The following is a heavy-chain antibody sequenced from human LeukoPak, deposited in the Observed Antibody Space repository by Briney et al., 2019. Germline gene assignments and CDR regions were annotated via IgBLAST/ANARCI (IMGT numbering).Heavy chain of an antibody. D-gene: IGHD2-2*01. V-gene: IGHV4-34*01. CDR3: ARGPLVPAADDAFDI. CDR2: INHSGST. Sequence: SQTLSPTCAVYGGSFSGYYCSWIRQPPGKGLEWIGEINHSGSTTYNPSLKSRVTISVDTSKNQFSLKLSSVTAADTAVYYCARGPLVPAADDAFDIWGQGTMVTVSS. CDR1: GGSFSGYY. J-gene: IGHJ3*02.